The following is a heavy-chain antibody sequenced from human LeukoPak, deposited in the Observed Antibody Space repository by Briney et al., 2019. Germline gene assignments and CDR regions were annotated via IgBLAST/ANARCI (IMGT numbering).Heavy chain of an antibody. J-gene: IGHJ6*02. Sequence: PGGSLRLSCAASGFTFSSYGMHWVRQAPGKGLEWVAVISYDGSNKYYADSVKGRFTISRDNSKNTLYLQMNSLRAEDTAVYYCAKGPYRGAIYYYYGMDVWGQGTTVTVSS. V-gene: IGHV3-30*18. D-gene: IGHD2-2*01. CDR1: GFTFSSYG. CDR3: AKGPYRGAIYYYYGMDV. CDR2: ISYDGSNK.